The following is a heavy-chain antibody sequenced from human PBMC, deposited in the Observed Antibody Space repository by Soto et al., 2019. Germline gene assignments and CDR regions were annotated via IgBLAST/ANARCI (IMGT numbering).Heavy chain of an antibody. CDR3: ARDLDLSYDILGVFDY. Sequence: QVQLVESGGGVVQPGRSLRLSCAASGFTFSSYGMHWVRQAPGKGLEWVAVIWYDGSNKYYADSVKGRFTISRDNSKNTLYLQMNSLRAEDTAVYYCARDLDLSYDILGVFDYWGQGTLVTVSS. CDR1: GFTFSSYG. CDR2: IWYDGSNK. V-gene: IGHV3-33*01. J-gene: IGHJ4*02. D-gene: IGHD3-9*01.